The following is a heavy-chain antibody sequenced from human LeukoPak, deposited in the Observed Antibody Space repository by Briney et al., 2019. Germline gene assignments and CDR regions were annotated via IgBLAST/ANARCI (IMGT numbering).Heavy chain of an antibody. V-gene: IGHV2-70*04. CDR2: IDWDDDK. D-gene: IGHD3-10*01. CDR3: AREGVTPLGWFDP. Sequence: SGPTLVNPTQTLTLTCTFSGFSLSTSGMRVSWIRQPPGKALEWLARIDWDDDKFYSTSLKTRLTISKDTSKNQVVLTMTNMDPVDTATYCCAREGVTPLGWFDPWGQGTLVTVSS. J-gene: IGHJ5*02. CDR1: GFSLSTSGMR.